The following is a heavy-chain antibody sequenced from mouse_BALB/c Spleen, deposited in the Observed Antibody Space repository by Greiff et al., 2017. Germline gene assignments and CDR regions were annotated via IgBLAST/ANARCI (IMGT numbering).Heavy chain of an antibody. V-gene: IGHV5-4*02. CDR1: GFTFSDYY. Sequence: EVQRVESGGGLVKPGGSLKLSCAASGFTFSDYYMYWVRQTPEKRLEWVATISDGGSYTYYPDSVKGRFTISRDNAKNNLYLQMSSLKSEDTAMYYCARGGNYAWFAYWGQGTLVTVSA. CDR3: ARGGNYAWFAY. D-gene: IGHD2-1*01. CDR2: ISDGGSYT. J-gene: IGHJ3*01.